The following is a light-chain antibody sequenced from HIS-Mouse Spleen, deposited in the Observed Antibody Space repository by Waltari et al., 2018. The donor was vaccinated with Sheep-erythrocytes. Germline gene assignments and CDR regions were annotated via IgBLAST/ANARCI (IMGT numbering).Light chain of an antibody. Sequence: QSALTQPRSVSGSPGQSVTISCTGTSSDVGGYNYVSWYQQHPGKAHKLMIYDVSKRPSGVPDRFSGSKSGNTASLTISGLQAEDEADYYCCSYAGSYTWVFGGGTKPTVL. CDR3: CSYAGSYTWV. V-gene: IGLV2-11*01. CDR2: DVS. J-gene: IGLJ3*02. CDR1: SSDVGGYNY.